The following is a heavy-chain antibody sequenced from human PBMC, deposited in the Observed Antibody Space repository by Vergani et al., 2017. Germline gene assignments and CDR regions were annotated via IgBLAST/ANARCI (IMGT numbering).Heavy chain of an antibody. CDR2: IKSKTDGGTT. CDR1: GFTFSNAW. CDR3: TTDVQYDILTGYYPFDY. V-gene: IGHV3-15*01. J-gene: IGHJ4*02. D-gene: IGHD3-9*01. Sequence: EVQLLESGGGLVQPGGSLRLSCAASGFTFSNAWMSWVRQAPGKGLEWVGRIKSKTDGGTTDYAAPVNGRFTISRDDSKNTLYLQMNSLKTADTAVYYCTTDVQYDILTGYYPFDYWGQGTLVTVSS.